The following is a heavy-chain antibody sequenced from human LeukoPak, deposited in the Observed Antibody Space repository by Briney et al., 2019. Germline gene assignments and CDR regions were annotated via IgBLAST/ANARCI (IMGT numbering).Heavy chain of an antibody. CDR1: GYTFTGYY. D-gene: IGHD2-21*01. Sequence: SVKVSCKASGYTFTGYYLHWVRQAPGQGLEWMGWINPNSGATNYAQKFQGRVTMTRDTSLSTAYMELSRLKSDDTAVYYCARDIIVVAYDAFDIWGQGTMVTVSS. CDR2: INPNSGAT. V-gene: IGHV1-2*02. J-gene: IGHJ3*02. CDR3: ARDIIVVAYDAFDI.